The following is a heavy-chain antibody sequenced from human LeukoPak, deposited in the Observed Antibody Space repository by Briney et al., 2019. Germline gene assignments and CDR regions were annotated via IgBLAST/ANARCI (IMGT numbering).Heavy chain of an antibody. CDR1: GFTFSSYA. CDR3: AAWTDRGYNF. CDR2: INPEGSQT. Sequence: GGSLRLSCAASGFTFSSYAMSWVRQAPGKGLQWVGNINPEGSQTRFVDSVMGRFTMSKDNAKNALYLQMNNLRVEDTAVFYCAAWTDRGYNFWGQGTVVTVSS. D-gene: IGHD5-24*01. J-gene: IGHJ4*02. V-gene: IGHV3-7*01.